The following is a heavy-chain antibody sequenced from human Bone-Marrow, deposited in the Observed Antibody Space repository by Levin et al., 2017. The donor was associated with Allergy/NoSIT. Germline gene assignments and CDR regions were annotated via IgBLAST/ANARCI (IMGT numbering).Heavy chain of an antibody. CDR1: GGSVLSGNYY. CDR3: AEETGYSSRWRSEGGFDS. Sequence: SETLSLTCTVSGGSVLSGNYYWSWIRQPAGKGLEWIGNIYTRGDTHYNSSLRSRATVSVDASKKQFSLFLTSVTAADTAVYYCAEETGYSSRWRSEGGFDSWGQGTLVTVSS. D-gene: IGHD6-13*01. J-gene: IGHJ5*01. CDR2: IYTRGDT. V-gene: IGHV4-61*09.